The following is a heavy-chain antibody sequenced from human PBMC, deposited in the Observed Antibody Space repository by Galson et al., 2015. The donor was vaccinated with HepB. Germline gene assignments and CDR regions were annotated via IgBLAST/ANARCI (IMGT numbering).Heavy chain of an antibody. CDR3: ARGRPLSSPSWQYYYYYYYMDV. V-gene: IGHV1-8*01. CDR2: MNPNSGNT. D-gene: IGHD2-2*01. J-gene: IGHJ6*03. Sequence: SVKVSCKASGYTFINYEINWVRQATGQGLEWMGWMNPNSGNTGYAQKFQGRVTMTRNTSVSTAYMELSSLRSDDTAVYYCARGRPLSSPSWQYYYYYYYMDVWGKGTTVTVSS. CDR1: GYTFINYE.